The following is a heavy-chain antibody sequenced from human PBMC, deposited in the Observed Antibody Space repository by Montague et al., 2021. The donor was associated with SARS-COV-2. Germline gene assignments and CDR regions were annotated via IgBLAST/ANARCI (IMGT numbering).Heavy chain of an antibody. CDR2: IYYSGST. V-gene: IGHV4-61*01. D-gene: IGHD3-3*01. CDR3: ARDPWRITIFGVVTRYGMDV. J-gene: IGHJ6*02. CDR1: GGSISSYHHY. Sequence: SETLSLTCTVSGGSISSYHHYWGWIRQPPGKGLEWIGYIYYSGSTNYNPSLKSRVTISVDTSKNQFSLKLSSVTAADTAVYYCARDPWRITIFGVVTRYGMDVWGQGTTVTVS.